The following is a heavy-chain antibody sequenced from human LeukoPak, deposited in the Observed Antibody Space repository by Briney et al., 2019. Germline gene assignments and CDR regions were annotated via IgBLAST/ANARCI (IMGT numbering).Heavy chain of an antibody. D-gene: IGHD3-10*01. CDR1: GGSISSGGYY. J-gene: IGHJ4*02. Sequence: SETLSLTCTVSGGSISSGGYYWSWIRQHPGKGLEWIGYIYYSGSTYYNPSLKSRVTISVDTSKNQFPLKLSSVTAADTAVYYCATLWFGELTSDYWGQGTLVTVSS. CDR2: IYYSGST. CDR3: ATLWFGELTSDY. V-gene: IGHV4-31*03.